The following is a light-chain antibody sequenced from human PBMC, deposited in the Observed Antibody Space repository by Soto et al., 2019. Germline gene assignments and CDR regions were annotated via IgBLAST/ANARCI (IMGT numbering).Light chain of an antibody. CDR2: GAS. CDR3: QQRSNWPPIT. V-gene: IGKV3-15*01. CDR1: QSVSSN. J-gene: IGKJ5*01. Sequence: EIVMTQSPATLSVSPGERATLSCRASQSVSSNLAWYQQKPGQAPRLLSYGASSRATGIPARFSGSGSGTEFTLAISSLQSEDFAVYYCQQRSNWPPITFGQGTRLEIK.